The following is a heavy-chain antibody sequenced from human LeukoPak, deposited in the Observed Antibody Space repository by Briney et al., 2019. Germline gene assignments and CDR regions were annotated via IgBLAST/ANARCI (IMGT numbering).Heavy chain of an antibody. CDR2: IYPADSDI. CDR1: GYSINNYW. CDR3: ARQEYCSGGSCYTWFDP. D-gene: IGHD2-15*01. J-gene: IGHJ5*02. V-gene: IGHV5-51*01. Sequence: LRESLKISCKGSGYSINNYWIGWVRQMPGKGLEWMGIIYPADSDIRYSPSFQGQVTISADKSISTAYLQWSSLKASDTAMYYRARQEYCSGGSCYTWFDPWGQGTLVIVSS.